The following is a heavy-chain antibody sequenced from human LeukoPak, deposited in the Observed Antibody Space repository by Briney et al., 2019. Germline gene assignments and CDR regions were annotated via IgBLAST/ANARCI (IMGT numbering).Heavy chain of an antibody. CDR3: TTDVPLGYCSGGSCPDYYYYGMDV. D-gene: IGHD2-15*01. V-gene: IGHV3-15*01. CDR2: IKSKTDGGTT. J-gene: IGHJ6*02. CDR1: GFTFSNAW. Sequence: GGSLRLSCADSGFTFSNAWMTWVRQAPGKGLEWVGRIKSKTDGGTTDYAAPVKGRFTISRDDSKNTLYLQMNSLKTEDTAVYYCTTDVPLGYCSGGSCPDYYYYGMDVWGQGTTVTVSS.